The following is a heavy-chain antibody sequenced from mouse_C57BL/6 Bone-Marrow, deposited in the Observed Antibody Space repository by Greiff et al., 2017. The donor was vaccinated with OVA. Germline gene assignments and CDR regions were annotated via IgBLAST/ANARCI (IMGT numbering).Heavy chain of an antibody. CDR2: IDPSDSYT. CDR1: GYTFTSYW. CDR3: ARRGGLPYYFDY. V-gene: IGHV1-50*01. Sequence: VQLQQPGAELVKPGASVKLSCKASGYTFTSYWMQWVKQRPGQGLEWIGEIDPSDSYTNYNQKFKGKATLTVDTSSSTAYMQLSSLTSEDSAVYYCARRGGLPYYFDYWGQGTTLTVSS. J-gene: IGHJ2*01.